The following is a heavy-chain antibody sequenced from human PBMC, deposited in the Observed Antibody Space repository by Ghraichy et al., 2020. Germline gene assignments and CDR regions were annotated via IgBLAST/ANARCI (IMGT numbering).Heavy chain of an antibody. V-gene: IGHV3-23*01. D-gene: IGHD2-15*01. J-gene: IGHJ4*02. CDR1: GFTFNNYA. CDR2: ISANGGSP. CDR3: ARVPSKTIYGVVVDSGFDY. Sequence: LSLTCAASGFTFNNYALTWVRQAPGQGLQWVAIISANGGSPYYADSVKVRFTISRDNSKKTLFLQMNSLRAEDTAIYYCARVPSKTIYGVVVDSGFDYWGQGTLVTVSS.